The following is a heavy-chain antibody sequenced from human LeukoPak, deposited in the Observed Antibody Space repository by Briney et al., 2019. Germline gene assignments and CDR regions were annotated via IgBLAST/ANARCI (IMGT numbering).Heavy chain of an antibody. CDR3: ARVAARGGYNLDY. CDR1: GGSISSYY. J-gene: IGHJ4*02. CDR2: IYYSGST. D-gene: IGHD5-24*01. V-gene: IGHV4-59*01. Sequence: KSSETLSLTCTVSGGSISSYYWSWIRQPPGKGLEWIGYIYYSGSTNYNPSLKSRVTISVDTSKNQFSLKLSSVTAADTPAYYCARVAARGGYNLDYWGQGTLVTVSS.